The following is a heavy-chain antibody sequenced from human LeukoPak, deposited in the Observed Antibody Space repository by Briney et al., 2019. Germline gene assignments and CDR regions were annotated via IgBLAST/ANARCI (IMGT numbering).Heavy chain of an antibody. CDR2: IRQDGNEI. CDR1: GFTFSNYW. CDR3: ARGPYSYDSSGAFDI. V-gene: IGHV3-7*01. Sequence: GGPLRLSCTASGFTFSNYWMSWVRQIPGKGLEWVANIRQDGNEIYYVDSVKGRFTISRDNAKNSLYLQMNSLRAEDTAVYYCARGPYSYDSSGAFDIWGQGTMITVSS. J-gene: IGHJ3*02. D-gene: IGHD3-22*01.